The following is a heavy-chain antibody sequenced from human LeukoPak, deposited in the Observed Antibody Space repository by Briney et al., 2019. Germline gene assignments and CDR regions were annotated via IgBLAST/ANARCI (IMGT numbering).Heavy chain of an antibody. J-gene: IGHJ6*02. V-gene: IGHV4-34*01. CDR1: GGSFSGYY. CDR3: ATTVTTLYGMDV. D-gene: IGHD4-17*01. Sequence: PSETLSLTCAVYGGSFSGYYWSWIRQPPGKGLEWIGEINHSGSTNYNPSLKSRVTTSVDTSKNQFSLKLSSVTAADTAVYYCATTVTTLYGMDVWGQGTTVTVSS. CDR2: INHSGST.